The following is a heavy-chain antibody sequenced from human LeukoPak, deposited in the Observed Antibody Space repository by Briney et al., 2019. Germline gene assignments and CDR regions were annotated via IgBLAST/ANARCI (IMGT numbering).Heavy chain of an antibody. V-gene: IGHV1-69*13. D-gene: IGHD3-22*01. J-gene: IGHJ5*02. CDR3: ASSLHYDSSGYYYWSFIWFDP. CDR2: IIPIFGTA. CDR1: GGTFTSYA. Sequence: SVKVSCKASGGTFTSYAISWVRQAPGQGLEWMGGIIPIFGTANYAQKFQGRVTITSAESTSTAYMELSSLRSEDTAVYYCASSLHYDSSGYYYWSFIWFDPWGQGTLVSVSS.